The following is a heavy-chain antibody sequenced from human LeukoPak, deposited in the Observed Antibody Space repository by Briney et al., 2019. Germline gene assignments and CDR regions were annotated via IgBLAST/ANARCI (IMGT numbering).Heavy chain of an antibody. CDR1: GYTFTGYY. Sequence: GASVKVSCKASGYTFTGYYMHWVRQAPGQGLEWMGWINPNSGGTNYTQKFQGRVTMTRDTSISTAYMELSRLRSDDTAVYYCARGFRGSFRPAAWFDHWGQGTLVTVSS. CDR2: INPNSGGT. D-gene: IGHD3-16*02. CDR3: ARGFRGSFRPAAWFDH. V-gene: IGHV1-2*02. J-gene: IGHJ5*02.